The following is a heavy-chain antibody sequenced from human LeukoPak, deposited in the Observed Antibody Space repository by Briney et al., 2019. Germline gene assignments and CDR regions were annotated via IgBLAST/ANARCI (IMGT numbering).Heavy chain of an antibody. CDR3: ARRSSGSPPYYFDY. Sequence: GGSLSLSCAVSGFTFSSYWMHWVRQAPGKGLVWVSHIKTDGSTTAYADSVKGRFTISRDNAKNTLYLQMNSLRAEDTAVYYCARRSSGSPPYYFDYWGQGTLVTVSS. J-gene: IGHJ4*02. V-gene: IGHV3-74*01. CDR1: GFTFSSYW. D-gene: IGHD1-26*01. CDR2: IKTDGSTT.